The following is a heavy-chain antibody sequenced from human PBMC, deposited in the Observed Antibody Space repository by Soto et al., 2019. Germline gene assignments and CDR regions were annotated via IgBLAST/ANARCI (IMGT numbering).Heavy chain of an antibody. CDR1: GYTFTTYA. J-gene: IGHJ4*02. CDR3: ARSLAYCGRDCSYYFDY. CDR2: INAGNGNT. V-gene: IGHV1-3*01. Sequence: QVQLVQSGAEVKKPGASVKVSCKTSGYTFTTYAMHWVRQAPGQRLEWMGWINAGNGNTKYSQKFQGRVTITRDTSASTAYMELSSLRSEDTAVYYCARSLAYCGRDCSYYFDYWGQGTLVTVSS. D-gene: IGHD2-21*02.